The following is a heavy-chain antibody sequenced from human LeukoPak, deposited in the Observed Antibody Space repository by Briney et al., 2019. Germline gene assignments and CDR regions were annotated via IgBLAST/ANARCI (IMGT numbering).Heavy chain of an antibody. CDR2: IYHSGST. CDR1: GGSISSGGYY. V-gene: IGHV4-30-2*01. Sequence: SQTLSLTCTVSGGSISSGGYYWSWIRQPPGKGLEWIGYIYHSGSTYYNPSLKSRVTISVDRSKNQFSLKLSSVTAADTAVYYCARGGDFWSGYREGAAFDIWGQGTMVTVSS. CDR3: ARGGDFWSGYREGAAFDI. D-gene: IGHD3-3*01. J-gene: IGHJ3*02.